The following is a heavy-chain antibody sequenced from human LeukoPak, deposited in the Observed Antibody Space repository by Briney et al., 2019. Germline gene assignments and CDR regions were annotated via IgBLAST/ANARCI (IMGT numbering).Heavy chain of an antibody. J-gene: IGHJ6*03. Sequence: ASVKVSCKASGYTFTSYDINWVRQATGQGLEWMGWMNPNSGNTGYAQKFQGRVTITRNTSISTAYMELSRLRSDDTAVYYCAGDWSCSGGSCYSLSYYYYYYMDVWGKGTTVTVSS. CDR2: MNPNSGNT. CDR1: GYTFTSYD. CDR3: AGDWSCSGGSCYSLSYYYYYYMDV. D-gene: IGHD2-15*01. V-gene: IGHV1-8*03.